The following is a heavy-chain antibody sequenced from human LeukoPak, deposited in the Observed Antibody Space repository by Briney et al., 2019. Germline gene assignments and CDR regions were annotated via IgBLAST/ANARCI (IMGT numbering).Heavy chain of an antibody. J-gene: IGHJ6*03. CDR3: ARDGCGGSCFHYYYYYMDV. D-gene: IGHD2-15*01. V-gene: IGHV4-61*02. CDR1: SGSISSSNYY. Sequence: SETLSLTCTVSSGSISSSNYYWSWIRQPAGKGLEWIGRISTIGITNYNPSLNSRVTISIDTSKNQFPLKLSSVTAADTAVYYCARDGCGGSCFHYYYYYMDVWGKGTTVTISS. CDR2: ISTIGIT.